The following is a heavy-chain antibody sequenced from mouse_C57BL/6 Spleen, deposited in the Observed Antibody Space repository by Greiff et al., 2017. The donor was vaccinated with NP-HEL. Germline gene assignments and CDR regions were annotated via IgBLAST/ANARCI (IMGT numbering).Heavy chain of an antibody. CDR1: GYTFTEYT. V-gene: IGHV1-62-2*01. Sequence: VQLQQSGAELVKPGASVKLSCKASGYTFTEYTIHRVKQRSGQGLEWIGWFFPGSGSIKYNETFKDKATLTADKSSSTVYMELSRLTSEDSAVYFCARHEEDYGSSPYYAMDYWGQGTSVTVSS. CDR2: FFPGSGSI. J-gene: IGHJ4*01. CDR3: ARHEEDYGSSPYYAMDY. D-gene: IGHD1-1*01.